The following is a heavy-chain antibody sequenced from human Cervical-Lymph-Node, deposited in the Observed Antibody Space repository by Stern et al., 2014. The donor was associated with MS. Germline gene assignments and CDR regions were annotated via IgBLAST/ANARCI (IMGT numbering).Heavy chain of an antibody. CDR3: ARERRAYYYDSSGYPCFDY. V-gene: IGHV1-18*01. D-gene: IGHD3-22*01. Sequence: QVQLVQSGAEVKKPGASVKVSCKASGYTFTSYGISWVRQAPGQGLEWMGWISAYNDNPNYPQKLQGRVTMTTDTSTSTAYMELRSLRSDDTAVYYCARERRAYYYDSSGYPCFDYWGQGTLVTVSS. CDR2: ISAYNDNP. J-gene: IGHJ4*02. CDR1: GYTFTSYG.